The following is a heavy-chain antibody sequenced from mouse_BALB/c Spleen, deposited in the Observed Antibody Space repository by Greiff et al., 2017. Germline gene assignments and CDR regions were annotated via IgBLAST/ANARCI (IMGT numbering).Heavy chain of an antibody. J-gene: IGHJ3*01. CDR2: ISSGGSYT. D-gene: IGHD2-14*01. V-gene: IGHV5-6*01. Sequence: DVQLVESGGDLVKPGGSLKLSCAASGFTFSSYGMSWVRQTPDKRLEWVATISSGGSYTYYPDSVKGRFTISRDNAKNTLYLQMSSLKSEDTAMYYCARYDPAWFAYWGQGTLVTVSA. CDR3: ARYDPAWFAY. CDR1: GFTFSSYG.